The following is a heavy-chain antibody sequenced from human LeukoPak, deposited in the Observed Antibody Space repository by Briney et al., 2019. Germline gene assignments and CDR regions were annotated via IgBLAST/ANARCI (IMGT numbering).Heavy chain of an antibody. CDR1: GFTFSSYE. CDR2: ISSSGSTI. Sequence: GGSLRLSCAASGFTFSSYEMNWVRQAPGEGLEWVSYISSSGSTIYYADSVKGRFTISRDNAKNSLYLQMNSLRAEDTAVYYCARGDYGDPRWYFDLWGRGTLVTVSS. D-gene: IGHD4-17*01. V-gene: IGHV3-48*03. J-gene: IGHJ2*01. CDR3: ARGDYGDPRWYFDL.